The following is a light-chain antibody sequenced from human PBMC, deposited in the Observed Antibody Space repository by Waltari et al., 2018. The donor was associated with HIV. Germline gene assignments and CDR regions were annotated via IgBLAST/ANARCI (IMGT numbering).Light chain of an antibody. CDR2: DVT. CDR1: SSDVGDYNY. V-gene: IGLV2-11*01. J-gene: IGLJ3*02. CDR3: CSYAGTWL. Sequence: QSALTQPHSVSGSPGQSVTLSCTGTSSDVGDYNYVPWYQRHPGKAPKHMSYDVTKRPSGGPDRFSGSKSGNTASLTISGLQAEDDAEYYCCSYAGTWLFGGGTKLTVL.